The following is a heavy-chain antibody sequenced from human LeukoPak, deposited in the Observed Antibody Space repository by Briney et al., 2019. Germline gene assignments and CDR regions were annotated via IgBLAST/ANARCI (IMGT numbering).Heavy chain of an antibody. CDR2: ILHTGST. D-gene: IGHD2-2*01. Sequence: SETLSLTCTVSGGSISGSSYFWAWIRQPPGKGLEWIGNILHTGSTYYNPSLKSRVTISVDTSKKQFSLELSSVTAADTAVYYCARTGYCSSTASCYVPFDSWGQGTLVTVS. J-gene: IGHJ4*02. V-gene: IGHV4-39*01. CDR1: GGSISGSSYF. CDR3: ARTGYCSSTASCYVPFDS.